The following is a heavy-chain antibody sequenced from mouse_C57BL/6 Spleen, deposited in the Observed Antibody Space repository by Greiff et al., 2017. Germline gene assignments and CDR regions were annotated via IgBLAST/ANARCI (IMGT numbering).Heavy chain of an antibody. CDR3: ARYTPFTTVVGYFDV. CDR1: GYSITSDY. Sequence: VQLKQSGPGLAKPSQTLSLTCSVTGYSITSDYWNWIRKFPGNKLEYMGYISYSGSTYYNPSLKSRISITRDTSKNQYYLQLNSVTTEDTATYYCARYTPFTTVVGYFDVWGTGTTVTVSS. CDR2: ISYSGST. D-gene: IGHD1-1*01. J-gene: IGHJ1*03. V-gene: IGHV3-8*01.